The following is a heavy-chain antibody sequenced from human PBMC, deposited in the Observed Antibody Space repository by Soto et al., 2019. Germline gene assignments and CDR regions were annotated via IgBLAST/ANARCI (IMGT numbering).Heavy chain of an antibody. CDR3: ASFSIAAPETYGMDV. V-gene: IGHV1-18*01. D-gene: IGHD6-13*01. J-gene: IGHJ6*02. CDR1: GYTFTSYG. CDR2: ISAYNGNT. Sequence: QVQLVQSGAEVKNPGASLKVSCKSSGYTFTSYGISWVRQAPGQGLEWMGWISAYNGNTNYAQKLQGRVTMTTDTSIGTAYMEPRSLRSNATAVYYCASFSIAAPETYGMDVWGQGTTVTVSS.